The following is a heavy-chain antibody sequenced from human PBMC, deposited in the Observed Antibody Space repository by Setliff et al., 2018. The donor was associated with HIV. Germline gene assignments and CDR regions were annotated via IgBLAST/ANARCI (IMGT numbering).Heavy chain of an antibody. J-gene: IGHJ4*02. V-gene: IGHV3-66*02. Sequence: PGGSLRLSCAASGFTVSNNYMSWVRQGPGKGLEWVSVIYSVGSTYYADSVKGRFTISRDNSKNTVYLQMNSLRAEDTAVYYCARGHYSSSSGWGQGTLVTVSS. CDR1: GFTVSNNY. D-gene: IGHD6-6*01. CDR3: ARGHYSSSSG. CDR2: IYSVGST.